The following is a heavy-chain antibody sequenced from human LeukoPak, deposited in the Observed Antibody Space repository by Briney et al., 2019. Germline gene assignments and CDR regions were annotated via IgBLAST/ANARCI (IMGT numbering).Heavy chain of an antibody. Sequence: ASVTVSFKVSGYTLTELSMHWVRQAPGKGLEWMGGFDPEDGETIYAQKFQGRVTMTEDTSTDTAYMELSSLRSEDTAVYYCATESRVRNYYDSSGYSTFAHYFDYWGQGTLVTVSS. D-gene: IGHD3-22*01. J-gene: IGHJ4*02. V-gene: IGHV1-24*01. CDR1: GYTLTELS. CDR2: FDPEDGET. CDR3: ATESRVRNYYDSSGYSTFAHYFDY.